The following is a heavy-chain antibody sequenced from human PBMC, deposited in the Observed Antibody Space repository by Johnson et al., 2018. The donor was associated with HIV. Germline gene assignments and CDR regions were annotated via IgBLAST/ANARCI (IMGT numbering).Heavy chain of an antibody. Sequence: QVVESGGGVVQPGRSLRLSCAASGFTFSNYGMHWVRQAPGKGLEWVAIIWFDGNTEYYADSVKGRFTISRDNSKNTLYLQMNSLRVEDTAVYYCAKGQVARGAFDIWGQGTMVTVSS. CDR2: IWFDGNTE. J-gene: IGHJ3*02. CDR1: GFTFSNYG. V-gene: IGHV3-33*06. CDR3: AKGQVARGAFDI. D-gene: IGHD2-15*01.